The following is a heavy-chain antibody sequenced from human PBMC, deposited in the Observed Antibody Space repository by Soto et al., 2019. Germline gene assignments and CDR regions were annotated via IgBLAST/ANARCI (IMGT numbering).Heavy chain of an antibody. CDR2: ISSSSSYI. Sequence: PGGSLRLSCAASGCTFSSYSMNWVRQAPGKGLEWVSSISSSSSYIYYADSVKGRFTISRDNAKNSLYLQMNSLRAEDTAVYYCARGGSGSGYFDYWGQGTLVTVSS. J-gene: IGHJ4*02. CDR1: GCTFSSYS. D-gene: IGHD3-10*01. CDR3: ARGGSGSGYFDY. V-gene: IGHV3-21*01.